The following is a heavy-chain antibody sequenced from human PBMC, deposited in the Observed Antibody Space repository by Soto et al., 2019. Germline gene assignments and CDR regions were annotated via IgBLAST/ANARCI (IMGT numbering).Heavy chain of an antibody. CDR2: IHHSGRT. V-gene: IGHV4-31*03. CDR1: GGSISRACFF. D-gene: IGHD3-3*01. J-gene: IGHJ4*02. CDR3: SQSRSHPITPFGAVGPTAGDCDY. Sequence: QVQLHESGPGLVKPSQTLSLTCTVSGGSISRACFFWGWIRQHPGKGLECIGYIHHSGRTYYNPSLQSRVTTSVDTFGHQLSLNLCSATGAAPALYYCSQSRSHPITPFGAVGPTAGDCDYWGQGTRVTVSS.